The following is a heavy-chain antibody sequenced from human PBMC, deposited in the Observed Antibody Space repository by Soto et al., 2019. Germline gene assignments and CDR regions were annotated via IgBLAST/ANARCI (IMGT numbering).Heavy chain of an antibody. CDR3: RVAAASPPLPRAFGV. D-gene: IGHD2-15*01. Sequence: QLQLPESGPGLVKPSEPLSLTCTVSIGSITSSTFYWGWLRQPPGRGPEWIGSIYYSGSGRTYYNPSLKSRSTISGDTSKDKSSLMLSSVPAAATAVYYSRVAAASPPLPRAFGVWGQGTMVTVSS. V-gene: IGHV4-39*01. CDR1: IGSITSSTFY. CDR2: IYYSGSGRT. J-gene: IGHJ3*01.